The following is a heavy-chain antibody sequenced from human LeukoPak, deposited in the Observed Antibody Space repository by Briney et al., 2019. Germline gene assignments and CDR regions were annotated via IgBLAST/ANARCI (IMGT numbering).Heavy chain of an antibody. Sequence: SQTLALIYNVSGDSLNTANYYWGWIRQPPGKGLELIGSMYYCGSTYYSLSLQGRVAICLDPSKNLFSLELSCVSAPDSALYYCASRIASTVHIGYWGQGTLVTGSS. V-gene: IGHV4-39*01. J-gene: IGHJ4*02. CDR3: ASRIASTVHIGY. D-gene: IGHD6-13*01. CDR1: GDSLNTANYY. CDR2: MYYCGST.